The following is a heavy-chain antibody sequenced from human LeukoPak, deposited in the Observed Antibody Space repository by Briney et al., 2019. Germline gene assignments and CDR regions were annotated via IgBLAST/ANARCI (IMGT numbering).Heavy chain of an antibody. CDR3: AKDIGRGTGGSGSYYYYYYYGMDV. D-gene: IGHD3-10*01. CDR1: GFTFDDYA. V-gene: IGHV3-9*01. J-gene: IGHJ6*02. CDR2: ISWNSGSI. Sequence: GGSLRLSCAASGFTFDDYAMHWVRQAPGKGLEGVSGISWNSGSIGYADSVKGRFTISRDNAKNSLYLQMNSLRAEDTALYYCAKDIGRGTGGSGSYYYYYYYGMDVWGQGTTVTVSS.